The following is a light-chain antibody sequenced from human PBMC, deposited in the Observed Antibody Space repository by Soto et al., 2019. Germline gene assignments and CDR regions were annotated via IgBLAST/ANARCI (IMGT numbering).Light chain of an antibody. V-gene: IGKV1-5*01. CDR3: YQLKSYPLT. CDR1: QSITTW. J-gene: IGKJ5*01. CDR2: DVS. Sequence: DIQITQSPSTLSAYVGDSVTITCRASQSITTWLAWYQQRPGKAPKLLIYDVSSLQSGVPSRFSGSGSGTEFTLTINSLQPEDFATYYCYQLKSYPLTFGQGTRLEI.